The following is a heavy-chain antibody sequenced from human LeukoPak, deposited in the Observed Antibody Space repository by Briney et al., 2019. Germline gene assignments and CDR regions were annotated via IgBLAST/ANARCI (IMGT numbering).Heavy chain of an antibody. D-gene: IGHD3-10*01. Sequence: PGGSLRLSCAASGFTFSSYSMNWVRQAPGKGLEWVSSISSSSSYIYYADSVKGRFTISRDNAKNSLYLQMNSLRAEDTAVYYCARYTYYYGSGSYGSDYWGQGTLVTVSS. CDR2: ISSSSSYI. V-gene: IGHV3-21*04. CDR1: GFTFSSYS. CDR3: ARYTYYYGSGSYGSDY. J-gene: IGHJ4*02.